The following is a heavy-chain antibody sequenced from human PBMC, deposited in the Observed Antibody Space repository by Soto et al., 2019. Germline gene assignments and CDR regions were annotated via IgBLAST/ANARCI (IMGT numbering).Heavy chain of an antibody. CDR2: IYTSGST. J-gene: IGHJ4*02. D-gene: IGHD3-22*01. CDR3: ARTHYYDSSGYYSDY. CDR1: GGSISSYY. V-gene: IGHV4-4*07. Sequence: QVQLQESGPGLVKPSETLSLTCTVSGGSISSYYWSWIRQPAGKGLEWIGRIYTSGSTNYNPSLKSRVTMSVDTSKNQFSLKLGSVTAADTAVYYCARTHYYDSSGYYSDYWGQGTLVTVSS.